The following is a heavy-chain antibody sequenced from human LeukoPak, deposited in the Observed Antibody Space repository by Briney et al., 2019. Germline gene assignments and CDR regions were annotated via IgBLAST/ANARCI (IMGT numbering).Heavy chain of an antibody. CDR1: GYTINSYA. J-gene: IGHJ3*02. V-gene: IGHV7-4-1*02. CDR2: INTNTGNP. Sequence: GASVKVSCKASGYTINSYAMNWVRQAPGQGLEWMAWINTNTGNPTYAQGSTGRFVFSLDTSISTAYLHISGLKAEDTAVYYCARDGLRSCTSSSCYPGEDAFDIWGQGTMVTVSS. D-gene: IGHD2-2*01. CDR3: ARDGLRSCTSSSCYPGEDAFDI.